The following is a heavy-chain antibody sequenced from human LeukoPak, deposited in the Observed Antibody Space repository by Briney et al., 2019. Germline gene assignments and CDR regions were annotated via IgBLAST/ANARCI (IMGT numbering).Heavy chain of an antibody. V-gene: IGHV4-39*01. CDR2: IYYSGST. CDR3: ARRFSYYDSSGYYPFDY. Sequence: SETLSPTCTVSGGSISSSSYYWGWIRQPPGKGLEWIGSIYYSGSTYYNPSLKSRVTISVDTSKNQFSLKLSSVTAADTAVYYCARRFSYYDSSGYYPFDYWGQGTLVTVSS. CDR1: GGSISSSSYY. J-gene: IGHJ4*02. D-gene: IGHD3-22*01.